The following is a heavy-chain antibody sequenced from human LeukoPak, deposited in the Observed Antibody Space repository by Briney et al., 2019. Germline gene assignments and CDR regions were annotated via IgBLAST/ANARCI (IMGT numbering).Heavy chain of an antibody. CDR2: INGNRGRT. Sequence: GGPLRLSCSASGFPFCRYAMHWVRQAPGKGLEYVSGINGNRGRTHYGDSVKGRFSISRDNSKNNLHLQMSTLRAEDTALYYCVKDLGGSYAFDYWGQGILVSVGS. V-gene: IGHV3-64D*09. D-gene: IGHD1-26*01. CDR3: VKDLGGSYAFDY. CDR1: GFPFCRYA. J-gene: IGHJ4*02.